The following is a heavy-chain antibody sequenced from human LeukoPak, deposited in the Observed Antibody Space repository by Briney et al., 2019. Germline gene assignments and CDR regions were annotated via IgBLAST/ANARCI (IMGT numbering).Heavy chain of an antibody. CDR2: IYHSGST. CDR1: GYSISSGYY. V-gene: IGHV4-38-2*01. J-gene: IGHJ6*03. CDR3: AIDGDGSARNRGAPNWYYMDV. D-gene: IGHD3-10*01. Sequence: PSETLSLTXAVSGYSISSGYYWGWMRQPPGKGLEWIGSIYHSGSTYYNPSLKSRVTISVDTSKNQFSLKLSSVTAADTAVYYCAIDGDGSARNRGAPNWYYMDVWGKGTTVTVSS.